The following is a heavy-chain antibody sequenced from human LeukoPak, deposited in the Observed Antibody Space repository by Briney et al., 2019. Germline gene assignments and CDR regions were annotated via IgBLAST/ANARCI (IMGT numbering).Heavy chain of an antibody. CDR1: GGSISSYY. D-gene: IGHD3-16*02. J-gene: IGHJ5*02. V-gene: IGHV4-4*07. CDR3: ARQRFRMITFGGVIVENWFDP. CDR2: IYTIGST. Sequence: TASETLSLTCTVSGGSISSYYWSWIRQPAGKGLEWIGRIYTIGSTNYNPSLKSRVTMSVDTSKNQFSLKLSSVTAADTAVYYCARQRFRMITFGGVIVENWFDPWGQGTLVTVSS.